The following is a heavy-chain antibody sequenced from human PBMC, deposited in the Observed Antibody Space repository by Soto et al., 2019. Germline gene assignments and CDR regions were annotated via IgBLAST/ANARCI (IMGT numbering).Heavy chain of an antibody. CDR2: IYPGDSDT. CDR1: GYSFTTYW. D-gene: IGHD3-22*01. Sequence: GESHKISSKCFGYSFTTYWIGWVRQMTGKGLEWMGIIYPGDSDTRYSPSFQGQVTISADKSISTAYLQWSSLKASDTAMYYCARPGGSGYYNAVDLWGQGTLVTVSS. V-gene: IGHV5-51*01. CDR3: ARPGGSGYYNAVDL. J-gene: IGHJ4*02.